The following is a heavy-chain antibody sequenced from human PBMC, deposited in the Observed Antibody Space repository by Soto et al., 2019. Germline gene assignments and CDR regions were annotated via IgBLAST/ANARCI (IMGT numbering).Heavy chain of an antibody. Sequence: PKISCKGSGYSFTSYWIGWVRQMPGKGLEWMGIIYPGDSDTRYSPSFQGQVTISADKSISTAYLQWSSLKASDTAMYYCARHYCSSTSCYPVYYYYYGMDVWGQGTTVTVSS. CDR1: GYSFTSYW. D-gene: IGHD2-2*01. CDR2: IYPGDSDT. V-gene: IGHV5-51*01. J-gene: IGHJ6*02. CDR3: ARHYCSSTSCYPVYYYYYGMDV.